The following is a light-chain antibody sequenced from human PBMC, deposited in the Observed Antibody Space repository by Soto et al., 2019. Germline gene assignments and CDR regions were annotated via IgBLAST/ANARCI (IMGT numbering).Light chain of an antibody. CDR3: SSYTSSSTLAFV. V-gene: IGLV2-14*01. J-gene: IGLJ1*01. CDR1: SSDVGGYNY. CDR2: EVS. Sequence: QSVLTQPASVSGSPGQSITISCTGTSSDVGGYNYVSWYQQHPGKAPKLMIYEVSNRPSGVSNRFSGSKSGNTASLTISGLQAEDEADYYCSSYTSSSTLAFVFGTGTK.